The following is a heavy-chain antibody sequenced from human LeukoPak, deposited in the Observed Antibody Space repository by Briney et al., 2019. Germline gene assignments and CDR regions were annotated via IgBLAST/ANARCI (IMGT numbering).Heavy chain of an antibody. CDR1: GFSFSNYA. CDR3: ARDSASSRSYQVSDAFDI. Sequence: GGSLRLSCAVSGFSFSNYAMSWVRQFPGKGLEWVSGISGTGGNTYYADSVKGRFTISRDNSKNTLYLQMNSLRAEDTAVYYCARDSASSRSYQVSDAFDIWGQGTLVTVSS. V-gene: IGHV3-23*01. D-gene: IGHD1-26*01. J-gene: IGHJ3*02. CDR2: ISGTGGNT.